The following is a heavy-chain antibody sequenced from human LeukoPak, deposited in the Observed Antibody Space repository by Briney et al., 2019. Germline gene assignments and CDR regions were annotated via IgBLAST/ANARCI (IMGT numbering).Heavy chain of an antibody. CDR3: ARDYGGNWNDGYRFDY. D-gene: IGHD1-1*01. CDR2: ISTTGST. V-gene: IGHV4-61*02. J-gene: IGHJ4*02. CDR1: GGSISSGNYY. Sequence: SETLSLTCTVSGGSISSGNYYWSWIRQPAGKGLQWIGRISTTGSTNYNPSLKSRVTISVGTSKNQFSLKLSSVTAADTAVYYCARDYGGNWNDGYRFDYWGQGTLVTVSS.